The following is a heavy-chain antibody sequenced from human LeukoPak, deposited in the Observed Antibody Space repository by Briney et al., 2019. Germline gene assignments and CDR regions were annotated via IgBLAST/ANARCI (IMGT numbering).Heavy chain of an antibody. Sequence: SETLSLTCTVSGGSISSYYWSWIRQPPGKGLEWIGEINHSGSTNYNPSLKSRVTISVDTSKNQFSLKLSSVTAADTAVYYCANEPVAGSFGWFDPWGQGTLVTVSS. CDR3: ANEPVAGSFGWFDP. CDR2: INHSGST. J-gene: IGHJ5*02. CDR1: GGSISSYY. V-gene: IGHV4-34*01. D-gene: IGHD6-19*01.